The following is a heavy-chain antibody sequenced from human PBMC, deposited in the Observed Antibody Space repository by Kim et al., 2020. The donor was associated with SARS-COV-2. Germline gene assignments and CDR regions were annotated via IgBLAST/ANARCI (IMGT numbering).Heavy chain of an antibody. Sequence: YADSVKGRFTISRDNAKNSLYLQMNSLRAEDTAVYYCASRSYSSSWYNDYWGQGTLVTVSS. D-gene: IGHD6-13*01. V-gene: IGHV3-21*01. CDR3: ASRSYSSSWYNDY. J-gene: IGHJ4*02.